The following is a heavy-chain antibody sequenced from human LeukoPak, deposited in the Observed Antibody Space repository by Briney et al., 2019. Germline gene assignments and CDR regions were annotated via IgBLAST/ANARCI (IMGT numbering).Heavy chain of an antibody. D-gene: IGHD3-9*01. CDR1: GFTFSSYA. V-gene: IGHV3-23*01. J-gene: IGHJ4*02. CDR2: ISGSGGST. Sequence: GGSLRLSCAASGFTFSSYAMSWVRQAPGKGLEWVSAISGSGGSTYYADSVKGRFTISRDNSKNTLYLQMNSLRAEDTAVYYCANLETRLPDAYYDTRGATHQNFDYWGQGTLVTVSS. CDR3: ANLETRLPDAYYDTRGATHQNFDY.